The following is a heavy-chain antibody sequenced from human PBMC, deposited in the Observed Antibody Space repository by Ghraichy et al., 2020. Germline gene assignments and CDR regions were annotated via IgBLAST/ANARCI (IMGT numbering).Heavy chain of an antibody. CDR3: AKEGPSGGGWSNFDS. J-gene: IGHJ4*02. Sequence: LSLTCAASGFTFNDYTMHWVRQAPGKGLEWVSLVSWDGTNRYYADSVKGRFTISRDNTKNSLYLQMMSLTTEDTALYYCAKEGPSGGGWSNFDSWGQGTLVTVSS. D-gene: IGHD6-19*01. CDR2: VSWDGTNR. V-gene: IGHV3-43*01. CDR1: GFTFNDYT.